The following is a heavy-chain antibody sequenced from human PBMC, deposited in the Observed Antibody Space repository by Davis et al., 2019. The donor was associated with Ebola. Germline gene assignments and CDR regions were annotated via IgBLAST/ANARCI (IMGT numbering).Heavy chain of an antibody. CDR2: ISSSGSTI. J-gene: IGHJ3*02. D-gene: IGHD5-18*01. Sequence: GESLKISCAASGFTFSDYYMSWIRQAPGKGLEWVSYISSSGSTIYYADSVKGRFTISRDNAKNSLYLQMNSLRAEDTAVYYCAREDTAMANDAFDIWGQGTMVTVSS. CDR3: AREDTAMANDAFDI. CDR1: GFTFSDYY. V-gene: IGHV3-11*01.